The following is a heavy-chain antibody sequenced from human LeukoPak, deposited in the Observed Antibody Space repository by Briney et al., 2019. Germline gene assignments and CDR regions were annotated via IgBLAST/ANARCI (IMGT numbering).Heavy chain of an antibody. CDR2: IYHSGST. CDR3: ARGYGGSYWYFDF. D-gene: IGHD4-23*01. CDR1: GGSFSGYY. V-gene: IGHV4-59*01. Sequence: PSETLSLTCAVYGGSFSGYYWSWIRQPPGRGLEWIGYIYHSGSTNYNPSLKSRLTISLDTSKNQCSLKLSSVTAADTAVYYCARGYGGSYWYFDFWGRGTLVTVSS. J-gene: IGHJ2*01.